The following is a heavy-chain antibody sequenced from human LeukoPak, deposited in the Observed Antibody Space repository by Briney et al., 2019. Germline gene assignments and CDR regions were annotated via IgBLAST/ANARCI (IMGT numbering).Heavy chain of an antibody. CDR3: AKGVRIAVAGTDY. CDR1: GFTFSSYA. Sequence: GGSLRLSCAASGFTFSSYAMSWVRQAPGKGLEWVSAISGSGGSTYYADSVKGRFTISRDNSKNTLYLQMNGLRAEDTAVYYCAKGVRIAVAGTDYWGQGTLVTVSS. V-gene: IGHV3-23*01. CDR2: ISGSGGST. D-gene: IGHD6-19*01. J-gene: IGHJ4*02.